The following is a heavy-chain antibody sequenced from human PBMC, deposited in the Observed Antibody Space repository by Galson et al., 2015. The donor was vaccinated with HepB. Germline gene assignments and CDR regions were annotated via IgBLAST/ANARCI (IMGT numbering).Heavy chain of an antibody. J-gene: IGHJ6*02. CDR1: GFTFNTYA. CDR2: ISWDGSNK. CDR3: DIGVGIATAGIFDGMDV. Sequence: SLRLSCAASGFTFNTYAIHWVRQAPGKGLEVVAVISWDGSNKDYADSVKGRFTISRDNSKHTLYLEMNSLRAEDTSLYYCDIGVGIATAGIFDGMDVWGPGATVTVSS. D-gene: IGHD6-13*01. V-gene: IGHV3-30-3*01.